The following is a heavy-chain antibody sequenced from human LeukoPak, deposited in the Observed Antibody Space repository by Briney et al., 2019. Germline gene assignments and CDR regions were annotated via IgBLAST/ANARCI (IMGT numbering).Heavy chain of an antibody. Sequence: SETLSLTCTVSGGSISSSSYYWGWIRQPPGKGLEWIGSIYYSGSTYYNPSLKSRVTIPVDTSKNQFSLKLSSVTAADTAVYYCARQTEYYDFWSGYYFGKRNISYFDYWGQGTLVTVSS. V-gene: IGHV4-39*01. CDR1: GGSISSSSYY. D-gene: IGHD3-3*01. CDR3: ARQTEYYDFWSGYYFGKRNISYFDY. J-gene: IGHJ4*02. CDR2: IYYSGST.